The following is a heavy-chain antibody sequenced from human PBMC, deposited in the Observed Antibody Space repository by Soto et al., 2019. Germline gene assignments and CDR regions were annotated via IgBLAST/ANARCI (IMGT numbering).Heavy chain of an antibody. CDR2: INSDGSST. Sequence: GGSLRLSCAASGLTFSSYWMHWVRQAPGKGLVWFSRINSDGSSTSYADPVKGRFTISRDNAKNTLYLQMNSLRAEDTAVYYCARGGSSSWAHIDAFDIWGQGTMVTVSS. CDR1: GLTFSSYW. D-gene: IGHD6-13*01. J-gene: IGHJ3*02. V-gene: IGHV3-74*01. CDR3: ARGGSSSWAHIDAFDI.